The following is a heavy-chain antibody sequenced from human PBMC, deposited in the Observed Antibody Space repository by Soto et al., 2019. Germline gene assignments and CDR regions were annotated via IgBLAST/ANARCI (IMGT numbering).Heavy chain of an antibody. D-gene: IGHD2-2*01. Sequence: ASVKVSCKASGYTFTSYAMHWVRQAPGQRLEWMGWINAGNGNTKYSQKFQGRATITRDTSASTAYMELSSLRSEDTAVYYCAFALGYCSSTSCYDAFDIWGQGTMVTVSS. V-gene: IGHV1-3*01. CDR3: AFALGYCSSTSCYDAFDI. CDR2: INAGNGNT. CDR1: GYTFTSYA. J-gene: IGHJ3*02.